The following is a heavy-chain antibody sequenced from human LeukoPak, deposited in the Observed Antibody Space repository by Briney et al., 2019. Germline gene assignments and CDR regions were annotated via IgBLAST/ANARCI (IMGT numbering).Heavy chain of an antibody. CDR2: ISGSAGGT. Sequence: PGGSLRLSCAASGFTFSTYYMNWVRQAPGKGLEWVSGISGSAGGTFYADSVKGRLTISRDNSKNTLYLQMNTLRAEDTAVYYCAKDRRKQSTSPQHGMDVWGQGTTVTVSS. J-gene: IGHJ6*02. D-gene: IGHD2-2*01. CDR1: GFTFSTYY. CDR3: AKDRRKQSTSPQHGMDV. V-gene: IGHV3-23*01.